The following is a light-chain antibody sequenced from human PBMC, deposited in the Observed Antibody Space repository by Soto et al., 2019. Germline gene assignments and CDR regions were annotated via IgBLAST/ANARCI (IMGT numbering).Light chain of an antibody. CDR1: QSVGRS. CDR2: DAS. Sequence: EIVLTQSPATLSLSPGERATLSCWASQSVGRSLAWYQQKPGQAPRLLINDASNRATGIPARFGGSGSGTDFTLTISSLEHEDFAVYYCQQSNDWPLTFGGGTKVDIK. V-gene: IGKV3-11*01. J-gene: IGKJ4*01. CDR3: QQSNDWPLT.